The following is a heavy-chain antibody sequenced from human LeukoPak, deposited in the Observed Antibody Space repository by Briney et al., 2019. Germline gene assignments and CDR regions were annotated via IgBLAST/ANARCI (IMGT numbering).Heavy chain of an antibody. Sequence: GGSLRLSCAASGFTFSSYGMHWVRQAPGKGLEWVAVISYDGSNKYYADSVKGRFTISRDNSKNTLYLQMNSLRAEDTAVYYCAKNDAFDIWGQGTMVTVSS. J-gene: IGHJ3*02. CDR1: GFTFSSYG. CDR3: AKNDAFDI. V-gene: IGHV3-30*18. CDR2: ISYDGSNK.